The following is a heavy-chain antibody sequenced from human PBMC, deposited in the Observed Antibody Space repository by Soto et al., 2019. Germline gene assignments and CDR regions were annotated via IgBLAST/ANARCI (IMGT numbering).Heavy chain of an antibody. CDR2: IHGDNGNA. Sequence: QVQLVQSGAEEKKPGASVKVSCKASGYTFTTYGIHWVRQAPGQRFEWMGWIHGDNGNADYSLKFQGRLTITRDTXASTGDMESSSLRSEDKAVYYCAGSANNGYENFDYWGQGTLVTVSS. V-gene: IGHV1-3*05. CDR1: GYTFTTYG. CDR3: AGSANNGYENFDY. J-gene: IGHJ4*02. D-gene: IGHD5-12*01.